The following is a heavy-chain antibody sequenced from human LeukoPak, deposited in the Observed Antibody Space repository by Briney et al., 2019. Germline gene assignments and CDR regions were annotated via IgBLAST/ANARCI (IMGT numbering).Heavy chain of an antibody. CDR2: INHSGST. D-gene: IGHD1-26*01. CDR1: GGSFSGYY. CDR3: ARDFGGGSYRKFDY. V-gene: IGHV4-34*01. J-gene: IGHJ4*02. Sequence: PSETLSLTCAVYGGSFSGYYWSWIRQPPGKGLEWIGEINHSGSTNYNPSLKSRVTISVDTSKNRFSLKLSSVTAADTAVYYCARDFGGGSYRKFDYWGQGTPVTVSS.